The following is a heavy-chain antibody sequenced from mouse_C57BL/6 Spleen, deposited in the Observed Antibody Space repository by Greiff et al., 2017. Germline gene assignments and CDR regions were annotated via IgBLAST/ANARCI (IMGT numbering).Heavy chain of an antibody. CDR1: GFTFSSYA. CDR3: ARVGYYYGSSYDYFDY. CDR2: ISDGGSYT. J-gene: IGHJ2*01. V-gene: IGHV5-4*03. D-gene: IGHD1-1*01. Sequence: EVNLVESGGGLVKPGGSLKLSCAASGFTFSSYAMSWVRQTPEKRLEWVATISDGGSYTYYPDNVKGRFTISRDNAKNNLYLQMSHLKSEDTAMYYCARVGYYYGSSYDYFDYWGQGTTLTVSS.